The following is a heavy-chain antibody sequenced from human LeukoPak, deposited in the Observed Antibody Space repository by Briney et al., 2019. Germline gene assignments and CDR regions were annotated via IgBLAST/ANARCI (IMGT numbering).Heavy chain of an antibody. V-gene: IGHV3-23*01. D-gene: IGHD3-10*01. CDR1: GFTFSTYA. J-gene: IGHJ4*02. Sequence: GGSLRLSCAASGFTFSTYAMNWVRQAPGRGLEWVSTVSGNGDSTYYGDSVKGRFTISRDNSKNTLYLQMNSLRAEDTAVYYCAKDRSALWFGEPGGGQGTLVTVSS. CDR2: VSGNGDST. CDR3: AKDRSALWFGEPG.